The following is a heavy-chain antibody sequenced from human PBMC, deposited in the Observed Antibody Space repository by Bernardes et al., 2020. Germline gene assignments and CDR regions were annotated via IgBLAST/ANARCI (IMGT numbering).Heavy chain of an antibody. CDR1: GYTLTELS. D-gene: IGHD6-6*01. CDR3: ATRGFIAARPEARYYYYMDV. Sequence: ASVKVSCKVSGYTLTELSMHWVRQAPGKGLEWMGGFDPEDGETIYAQKFQGRVTMTEDTSTDTAYMELSSLRSEDTAVYYCATRGFIAARPEARYYYYMDVWGKGTTVTVSS. V-gene: IGHV1-24*01. J-gene: IGHJ6*03. CDR2: FDPEDGET.